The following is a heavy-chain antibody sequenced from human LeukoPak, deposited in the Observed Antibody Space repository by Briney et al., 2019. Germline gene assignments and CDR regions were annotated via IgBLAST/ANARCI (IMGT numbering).Heavy chain of an antibody. V-gene: IGHV3-9*01. CDR2: ISWNSGSI. CDR1: GFTFDDYA. D-gene: IGHD3-22*01. Sequence: GGSLRLSCAASGFTFDDYAMHWVRQAPGKGLEWVSGISWNSGSIGYADSVKGRFTISRDNAKNSLYLQMNSLRAEDTALYYCATSLTYYYDSSGYSYWGQGTLVTVSS. CDR3: ATSLTYYYDSSGYSY. J-gene: IGHJ4*02.